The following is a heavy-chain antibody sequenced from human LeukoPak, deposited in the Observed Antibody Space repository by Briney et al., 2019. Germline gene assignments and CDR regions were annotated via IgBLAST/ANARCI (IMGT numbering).Heavy chain of an antibody. CDR2: ISYDGSNK. Sequence: RSLRLSCAASGFTFSSYGMHWVRQAPGKGLEWVAVISYDGSNKYYADSVKGRFTISRDNSKNTLYLQMNSLRAEDTAVYYCAKDRGLASGNFDYWGQGTLVTVSS. J-gene: IGHJ4*02. CDR3: AKDRGLASGNFDY. D-gene: IGHD3-10*01. CDR1: GFTFSSYG. V-gene: IGHV3-30*18.